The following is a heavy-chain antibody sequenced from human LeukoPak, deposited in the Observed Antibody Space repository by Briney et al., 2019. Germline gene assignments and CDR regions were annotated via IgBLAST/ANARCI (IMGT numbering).Heavy chain of an antibody. V-gene: IGHV3-7*01. Sequence: GGSLRLSCAASGFMFSSYWMSWVRQAPGKGLEWVANINQDGSEKDYVESVRGRFTVSRDNAKNSLYLQMSSLRAEDTAVYYCARSTTYCFLYWGQGTLVTVSS. CDR2: INQDGSEK. D-gene: IGHD1-1*01. J-gene: IGHJ4*02. CDR3: ARSTTYCFLY. CDR1: GFMFSSYW.